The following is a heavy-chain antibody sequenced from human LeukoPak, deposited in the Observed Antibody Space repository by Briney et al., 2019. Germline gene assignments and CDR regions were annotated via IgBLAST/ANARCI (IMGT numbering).Heavy chain of an antibody. CDR2: ISYDGSNK. V-gene: IGHV3-30-3*01. D-gene: IGHD3-10*01. Sequence: GGSLRLSCAASGFTFSSYAMHWVRQAPGKGLEWVAVISYDGSNKYYADSVKGRFTISRDNSKNTLYLQMNSLRAEDTAVYYCASCGSGSYCPTFDYWGQGTLVTVSS. CDR1: GFTFSSYA. CDR3: ASCGSGSYCPTFDY. J-gene: IGHJ4*02.